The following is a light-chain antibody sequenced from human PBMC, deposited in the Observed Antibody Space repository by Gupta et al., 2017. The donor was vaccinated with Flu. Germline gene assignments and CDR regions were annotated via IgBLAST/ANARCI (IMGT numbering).Light chain of an antibody. CDR2: DVT. Sequence: QSVPPQPRSVSGSPGQSVTISCPGSSNDVGGSNRVSWYQQRPGKAPKLILYDVTERPSGVPDRFSGSKSGNTASLTISGLQADDEADYYCSSHAGRVTWVFGTGTTVTVL. CDR1: SNDVGGSNR. J-gene: IGLJ1*01. V-gene: IGLV2-11*01. CDR3: SSHAGRVTWV.